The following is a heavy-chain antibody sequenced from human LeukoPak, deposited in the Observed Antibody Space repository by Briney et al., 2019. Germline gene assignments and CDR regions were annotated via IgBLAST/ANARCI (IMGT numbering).Heavy chain of an antibody. CDR2: IKQDGSEK. J-gene: IGHJ4*01. V-gene: IGHV3-7*01. D-gene: IGHD5-24*01. Sequence: PGGSLILSCAASGFTFSSYWMSWVRQAPGKGLEWVANIKQDGSEKYYVDSVKGRFTISRDNAKSTLYLQMNSLRAEDTAIYYCVRDNAYTFDYWGHGTLVTVSS. CDR1: GFTFSSYW. CDR3: VRDNAYTFDY.